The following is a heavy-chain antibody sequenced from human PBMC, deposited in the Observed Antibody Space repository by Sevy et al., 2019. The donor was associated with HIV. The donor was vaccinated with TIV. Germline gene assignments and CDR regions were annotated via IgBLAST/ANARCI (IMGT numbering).Heavy chain of an antibody. CDR3: ARENAVLRPLDY. CDR2: IRYDGSNK. Sequence: GGSLRLSCAASGFTFSSYGMHWVRQAPGKGLEWVAVIRYDGSNKYYADSVKGRFTISRDNSKNTLYLQMNSLRAEDTAVYYSARENAVLRPLDYWGQGTLVTVSS. CDR1: GFTFSSYG. J-gene: IGHJ4*02. V-gene: IGHV3-33*01. D-gene: IGHD2-15*01.